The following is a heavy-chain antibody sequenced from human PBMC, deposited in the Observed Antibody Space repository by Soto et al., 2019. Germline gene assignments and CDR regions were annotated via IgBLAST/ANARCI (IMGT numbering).Heavy chain of an antibody. Sequence: PSETLSLTCAVSGCSISSSNWWSWVRQPPGKGLEWIGQIYHGGSTNYTPSLKNRVTISVDKSKNQFSPRLNSVTAADTAVYYCARTRSYYYDTTGYYSFEYWGQGTLGTVSS. D-gene: IGHD3-22*01. CDR3: ARTRSYYYDTTGYYSFEY. CDR1: GCSISSSNW. V-gene: IGHV4-4*02. CDR2: IYHGGST. J-gene: IGHJ4*02.